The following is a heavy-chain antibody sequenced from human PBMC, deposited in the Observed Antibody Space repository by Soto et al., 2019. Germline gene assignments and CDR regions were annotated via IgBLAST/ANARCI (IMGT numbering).Heavy chain of an antibody. V-gene: IGHV3-30-3*01. CDR2: MTYDGSHK. J-gene: IGHJ6*02. CDR1: GFTFSHYA. D-gene: IGHD6-13*01. Sequence: PGGSLRLACAASGFTFSHYAMHWVRQAPGKGLEWVAIMTYDGSHKYYADSVKGRFTISRDNSKNTLYLQMNSLRAEDTALYYFAREIAAAGDNIYHFGLAVWGQGTTVTVSS. CDR3: AREIAAAGDNIYHFGLAV.